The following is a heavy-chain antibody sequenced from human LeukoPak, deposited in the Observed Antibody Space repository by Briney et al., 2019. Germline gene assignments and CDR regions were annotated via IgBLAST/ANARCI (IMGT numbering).Heavy chain of an antibody. J-gene: IGHJ4*02. CDR1: GGSISSSY. V-gene: IGHV4-4*07. CDR3: ATRNLGYCSGGSCYGESDY. CDR2: IYTSGST. Sequence: PSETLSLTCTVSGGSISSSYWSWIRQPAGKGLEWIGRIYTSGSTNYNPSLKSRVTISVDKSKNQFSLKLSSVTAADTAVYYCATRNLGYCSGGSCYGESDYWGQGTLVTVSS. D-gene: IGHD2-15*01.